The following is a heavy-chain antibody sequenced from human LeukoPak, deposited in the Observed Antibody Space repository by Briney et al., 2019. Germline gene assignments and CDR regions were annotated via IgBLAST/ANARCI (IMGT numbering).Heavy chain of an antibody. CDR3: ARDPSVTTADYYMDV. J-gene: IGHJ6*03. D-gene: IGHD4-17*01. V-gene: IGHV1-2*02. CDR2: INPNSGGT. Sequence: ASVKVSCKASGYTFTGYYMHWVRQAPGQGLEWMGWINPNSGGTNYAQKFQGRVTMTRDTSISTAYMELSRLRSDDTAVYYCARDPSVTTADYYMDVWGKGTTVTVSS. CDR1: GYTFTGYY.